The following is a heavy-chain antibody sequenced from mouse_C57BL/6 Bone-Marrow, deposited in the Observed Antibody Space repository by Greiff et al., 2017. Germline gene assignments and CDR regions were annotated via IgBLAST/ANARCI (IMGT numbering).Heavy chain of an antibody. CDR2: INYDGSST. CDR1: GFTFSDYY. V-gene: IGHV5-16*01. D-gene: IGHD2-4*01. CDR3: AREGITCYFDG. J-gene: IGHJ2*02. Sequence: EVQVVESEGGLVQPGSSMKLSCTASGFTFSDYYMDWVRQAPEKGLEWVANINYDGSSTYYLDSLKSRFIITRDNAKTILYLQMRSLKSDDPATYYCAREGITCYFDGCDQGTSLSVST.